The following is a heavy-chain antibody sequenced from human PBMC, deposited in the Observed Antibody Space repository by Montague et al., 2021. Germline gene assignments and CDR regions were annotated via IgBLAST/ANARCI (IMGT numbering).Heavy chain of an antibody. Sequence: SETLSLTCSVSGASISDYYWSWTRQPPGKGLEWIGYIYYSRRTNYNPSLKSRVTISVDTSKNQFSLKLSSVTAAVTAFYYCAVTNPYYYYGMDVWGQGTTVTVSS. CDR1: GASISDYY. J-gene: IGHJ6*02. CDR3: AVTNPYYYYGMDV. CDR2: IYYSRRT. V-gene: IGHV4-59*01. D-gene: IGHD1-14*01.